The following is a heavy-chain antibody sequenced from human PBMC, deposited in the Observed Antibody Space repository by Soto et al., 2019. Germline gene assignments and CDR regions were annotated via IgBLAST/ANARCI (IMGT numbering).Heavy chain of an antibody. D-gene: IGHD4-17*01. CDR2: IYYSGST. V-gene: IGHV4-59*08. J-gene: IGHJ4*02. CDR3: ARLATVTYIDY. CDR1: GGSISSYY. Sequence: SETLSLTCTVSGGSISSYYWSWIRQPPGKGLEWIGYIYYSGSTNYNPSLKSRVTISVDTSKNQFSLKLSSVTAADTAVYYCARLATVTYIDYWGQGTLVTVSS.